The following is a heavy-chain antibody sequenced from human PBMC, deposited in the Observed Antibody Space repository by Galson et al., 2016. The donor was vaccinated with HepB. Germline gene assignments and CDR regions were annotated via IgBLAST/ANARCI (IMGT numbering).Heavy chain of an antibody. CDR2: LNCDVRAT. Sequence: SLRLSCAASGFTFSSYWKDWVRQAPGKGLVWVSCLNCDVRATIYANSVQGRFAISLYIKMISLRAADEDTAVFYCARPPNLSQFDWWGQETLVTVSS. D-gene: IGHD6-19*01. V-gene: IGHV3-74*01. J-gene: IGHJ4*02. CDR3: ARPPNLSQFDW. CDR1: GFTFSSYW.